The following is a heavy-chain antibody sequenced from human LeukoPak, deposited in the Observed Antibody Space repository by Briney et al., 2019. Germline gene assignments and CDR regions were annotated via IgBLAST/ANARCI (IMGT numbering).Heavy chain of an antibody. V-gene: IGHV3-53*01. CDR1: GFTVSSNS. Sequence: SGGSLRLSCTVSGFTVSSNSMSWVRQAPGKGLEWVSFIYSAGGTHYSDSVKGRFTISRDNAKNSLYLQMNSLRAEDTAVYYCARDRGYIDYWGQGTLVTVSS. CDR2: IYSAGGT. CDR3: ARDRGYIDY. J-gene: IGHJ4*02.